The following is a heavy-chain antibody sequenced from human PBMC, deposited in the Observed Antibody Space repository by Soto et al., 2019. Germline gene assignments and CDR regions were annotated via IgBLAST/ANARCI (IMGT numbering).Heavy chain of an antibody. CDR3: ARSRNSDYVPQY. D-gene: IGHD4-4*01. CDR1: GGSISSGDYY. CDR2: IYYSGTT. Sequence: QVQLQESGPGLVKPSQTLSLTCTVSGGSISSGDYYWSWIRQPPGKGLEWIGYIYYSGTTYYNPSLKSRVTISVDTSKNQFCLKLSSVTAADTAVYYCARSRNSDYVPQYWGQGTLVTVSS. V-gene: IGHV4-30-4*01. J-gene: IGHJ4*02.